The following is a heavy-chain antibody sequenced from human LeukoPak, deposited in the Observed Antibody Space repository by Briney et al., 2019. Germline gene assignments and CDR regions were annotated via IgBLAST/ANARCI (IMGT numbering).Heavy chain of an antibody. CDR1: GGSFSGYY. D-gene: IGHD3-22*01. CDR2: INHSGST. CDR3: ARVSFLKGPLDSSGYTYGMDV. Sequence: SETLSLTCAVYGGSFSGYYWSWIRQPPGKGLEWIGEINHSGSTNYNPSLKSRVTISVDTSKNQFSLKLGSVTAADTAVYYCARVSFLKGPLDSSGYTYGMDVWGQGTTVTVSS. V-gene: IGHV4-34*01. J-gene: IGHJ6*02.